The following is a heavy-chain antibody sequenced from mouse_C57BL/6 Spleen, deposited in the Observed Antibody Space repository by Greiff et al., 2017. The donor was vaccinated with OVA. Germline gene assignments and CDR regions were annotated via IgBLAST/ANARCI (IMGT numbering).Heavy chain of an antibody. CDR3: ARGNSSGYSMDY. CDR1: GYTFTSYG. V-gene: IGHV1-81*01. CDR2: IYPSSGNT. J-gene: IGHJ4*01. Sequence: VQLQQSGAELVRPGASVKLSCTASGYTFTSYGISWVKQRPGQGLEWIGEIYPSSGNTYYNAHFTGKATMTADTSSSTVYMEIRSLTSEDSAVYFCARGNSSGYSMDYWGQGTSVTVSS. D-gene: IGHD3-2*02.